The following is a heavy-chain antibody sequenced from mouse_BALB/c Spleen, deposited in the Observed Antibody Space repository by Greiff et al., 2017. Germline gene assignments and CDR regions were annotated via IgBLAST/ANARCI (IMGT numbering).Heavy chain of an antibody. Sequence: EVKVVESGGGLVQPGGSLKLSCAASGFTFSSYGMSCVRQTPDKRLELVATINSNGGSTYYPDSVKGRFTISRDNAKNTLYLQMSSLKSEDTAMYYCARAGGNYGWYFDVWGAGTTVTVSS. J-gene: IGHJ1*01. V-gene: IGHV5-6-3*01. CDR3: ARAGGNYGWYFDV. D-gene: IGHD2-1*01. CDR2: INSNGGST. CDR1: GFTFSSYG.